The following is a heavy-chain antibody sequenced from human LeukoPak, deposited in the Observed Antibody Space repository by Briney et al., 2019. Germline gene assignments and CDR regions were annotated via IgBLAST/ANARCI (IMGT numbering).Heavy chain of an antibody. D-gene: IGHD6-13*01. CDR1: GFTFSRHW. V-gene: IGHV3-7*01. CDR2: IKQDGSEK. J-gene: IGHJ4*02. CDR3: ARGSHRRYSSSWYSL. Sequence: GGSLRLSCVASGFTFSRHWMGWVRQAPGKGLEWVANIKQDGSEKYHVDSVKGRFTISRDNAKNSLYLQMNSLRDEDMAVYYCARGSHRRYSSSWYSLWGQGTLVTVSS.